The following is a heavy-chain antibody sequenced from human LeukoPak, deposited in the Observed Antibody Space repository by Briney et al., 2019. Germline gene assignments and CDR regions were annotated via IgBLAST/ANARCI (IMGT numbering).Heavy chain of an antibody. V-gene: IGHV3-30-3*01. CDR3: ARDPAQENQYGMDV. J-gene: IGHJ6*02. CDR2: ISYDGSNK. D-gene: IGHD1-14*01. CDR1: GFTFSSYA. Sequence: GGSLRLSCAASGFTFSSYAMHWVRQAPGKGLEWVAVISYDGSNKYYADSVKGRLTISRDNSKNTLYLQMSSLRAGDTAVYYCARDPAQENQYGMDVWGQGTTVTVSS.